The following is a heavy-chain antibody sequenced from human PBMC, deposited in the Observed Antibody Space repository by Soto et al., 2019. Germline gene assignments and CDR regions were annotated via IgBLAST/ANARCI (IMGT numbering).Heavy chain of an antibody. CDR2: IYNSGST. V-gene: IGHV4-30-4*02. CDR1: GDSLRSGDYY. D-gene: IGHD2-2*01. Sequence: SETLSLTCTVSGDSLRSGDYYWSWIRQPPGKGLEWIGYIYNSGSTYYEPSLRSRLTISEDLSKNQLSLRLTAVTAADTAVYYCARGVDTMAFDHWGQGTLVTVSS. J-gene: IGHJ5*02. CDR3: ARGVDTMAFDH.